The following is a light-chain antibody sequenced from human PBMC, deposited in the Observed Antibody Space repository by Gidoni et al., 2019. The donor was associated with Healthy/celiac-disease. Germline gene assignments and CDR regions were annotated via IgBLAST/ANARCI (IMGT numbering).Light chain of an antibody. CDR2: AAS. CDR1: QGISNS. CDR3: QQYYSTPPWT. Sequence: DMQMTKSPSSLSASVGDRVTITCRASQGISNSLAWYQQKPGKAPKLLLYAASRLESWVPSRFSGSGSGTDYTLTISSLQPEDFATYYCQQYYSTPPWTFGPGTKVEIK. J-gene: IGKJ1*01. V-gene: IGKV1-NL1*01.